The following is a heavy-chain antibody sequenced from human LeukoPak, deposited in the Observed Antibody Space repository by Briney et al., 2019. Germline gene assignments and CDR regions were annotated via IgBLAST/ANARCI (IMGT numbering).Heavy chain of an antibody. CDR3: AREAYGSGNDYFGTNNWFDP. CDR2: IYYSGST. V-gene: IGHV4-39*07. CDR1: GGSIFSSSYH. J-gene: IGHJ5*02. Sequence: PSETLSLTCTISGGSIFSSSYHWGWIRQPPGKGLEWIGSIYYSGSTYYNPSLKSRVTISVDTSKNKFSLRLSSVTAADTAVYYCAREAYGSGNDYFGTNNWFDPWGQGTLVTVSS. D-gene: IGHD3-10*01.